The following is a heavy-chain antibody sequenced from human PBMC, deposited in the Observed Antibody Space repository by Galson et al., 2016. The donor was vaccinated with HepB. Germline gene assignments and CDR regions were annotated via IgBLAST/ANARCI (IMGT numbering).Heavy chain of an antibody. CDR3: ARDRSLGYSDY. CDR1: GGSINSSAYS. Sequence: TLSLTCTVSGGSINSSAYSWSWVRQQPGKGLEWIGYIYYSGSTYYNPSLNSRVTISVDTSKNQFSLKLNSVTAADTAVYFCARDRSLGYSDYWGQGTLVTVSS. J-gene: IGHJ4*02. V-gene: IGHV4-31*03. CDR2: IYYSGST. D-gene: IGHD5-12*01.